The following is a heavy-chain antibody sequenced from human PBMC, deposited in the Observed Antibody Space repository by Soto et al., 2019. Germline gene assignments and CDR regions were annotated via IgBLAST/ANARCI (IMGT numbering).Heavy chain of an antibody. D-gene: IGHD6-13*01. CDR1: GGTFNNYA. CDR3: ACSYGTSWYGDW. Sequence: QVQLVQSGAEVKKPGSSVKVSCRASGGTFNNYAVTWVRQAPGQGLEWMGGTIPVSGTANYAQQFQGRVRITADESTNTVYMELSSLRSEDTAMYYCACSYGTSWYGDWWGQGTLVTVSS. J-gene: IGHJ4*02. CDR2: TIPVSGTA. V-gene: IGHV1-69*01.